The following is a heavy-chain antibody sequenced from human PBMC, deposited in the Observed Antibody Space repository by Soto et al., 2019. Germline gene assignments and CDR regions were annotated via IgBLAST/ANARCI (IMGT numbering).Heavy chain of an antibody. V-gene: IGHV3-13*01. CDR1: GFTFSSYD. CDR3: ARLGANIGHYYYGMDV. J-gene: IGHJ6*02. CDR2: IGTAGDT. Sequence: HPGGSLRLCCAASGFTFSSYDMHWVRQDTGKGLEWVSAIGTAGDTYYPGSVKGRFTISRENAKNSLYLQMNSLRAEDTAVYYCARLGANIGHYYYGMDVWGQGTTVTVSS. D-gene: IGHD3-16*01.